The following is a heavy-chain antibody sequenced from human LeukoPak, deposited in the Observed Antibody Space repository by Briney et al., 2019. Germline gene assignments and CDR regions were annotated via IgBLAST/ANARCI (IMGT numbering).Heavy chain of an antibody. CDR1: GGSFSGYY. CDR3: ARPAGIYDILTGYFPYYGMDV. D-gene: IGHD3-9*01. J-gene: IGHJ6*02. CDR2: INHSGST. V-gene: IGHV4-34*01. Sequence: SETLSLTCAVYGGSFSGYYWSWIRQPPGKGLEWIGEINHSGSTNYNPSLKSRVTISVDTSKNQFSLKLSSVTAADTAVYYCARPAGIYDILTGYFPYYGMDVWGQGTTVTVSS.